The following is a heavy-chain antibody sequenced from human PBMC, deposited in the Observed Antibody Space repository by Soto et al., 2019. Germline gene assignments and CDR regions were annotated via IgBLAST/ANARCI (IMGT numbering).Heavy chain of an antibody. Sequence: ASVKVSCKASGYTFTSYGISWVRQAPGQGLEWMGWISAYNGNTNYAQKLQGRVTMTTDTSTSTAYMELRSLRSDDTAVYYCARFLVDSNYGGSGWFDPWGQGTLVTVSS. J-gene: IGHJ5*02. CDR3: ARFLVDSNYGGSGWFDP. D-gene: IGHD4-4*01. V-gene: IGHV1-18*01. CDR1: GYTFTSYG. CDR2: ISAYNGNT.